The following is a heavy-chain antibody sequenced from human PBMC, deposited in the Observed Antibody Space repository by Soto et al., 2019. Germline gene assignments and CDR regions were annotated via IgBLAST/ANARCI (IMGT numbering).Heavy chain of an antibody. CDR3: ARHHGPTTSENWFDP. V-gene: IGHV1-18*01. J-gene: IGHJ5*02. Sequence: QVHLVQAGVEVKTPGASVKVSCQASGYTFFTYDISWVRQAPGQGREWMGWISNYSGDTKYTQKFQGRVTMTTATSTTTAYLELRSLRSDDTAVYYCARHHGPTTSENWFDPWGQGTLVTVSS. CDR1: GYTFFTYD. D-gene: IGHD5-12*01. CDR2: ISNYSGDT.